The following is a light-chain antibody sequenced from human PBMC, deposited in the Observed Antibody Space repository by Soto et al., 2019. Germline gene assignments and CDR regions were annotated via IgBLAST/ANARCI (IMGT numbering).Light chain of an antibody. V-gene: IGKV1-5*03. CDR2: KAS. CDR3: QHYNIYSEA. CDR1: QTISSW. Sequence: DIQMTQSHSTLSGSVGVRVTITCRASQTISSWLAWYQQKPGKAPKLLIYKASTLKSGVPTRFSGSGSGKEFTLTISSLQPDDFATYYCQHYNIYSEAFGQGTKVDIK. J-gene: IGKJ1*01.